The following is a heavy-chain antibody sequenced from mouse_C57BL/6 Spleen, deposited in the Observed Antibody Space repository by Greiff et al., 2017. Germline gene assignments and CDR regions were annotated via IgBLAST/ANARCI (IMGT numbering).Heavy chain of an antibody. V-gene: IGHV1-82*01. CDR3: ARSGSSYDYAMDY. CDR2: IYPGDGDT. J-gene: IGHJ4*01. Sequence: VQLQQSGPELVKPGASVKISCKASGYAFSSSWLNWVKQRPGKGLEWIGRIYPGDGDTNYNGKFKGKATLTADKSSSTAYMPLSSLTSEDSAVYFCARSGSSYDYAMDYWGQGTSVTVSS. D-gene: IGHD1-1*01. CDR1: GYAFSSSW.